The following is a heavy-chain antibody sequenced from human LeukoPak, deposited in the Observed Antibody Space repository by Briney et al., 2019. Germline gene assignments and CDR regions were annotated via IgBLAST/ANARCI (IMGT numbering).Heavy chain of an antibody. Sequence: GGSLRLSCAASEFTFVRYAMNWVHQAPGKGLEWVSYISSSSFKIGYADSVKGRFTISRDNSKNTLYLQMNSLRAEDTAVYYCASDHRRGYSYGSLRIGMGSYYYYGMDVWGQGTTVTVSS. J-gene: IGHJ6*02. CDR3: ASDHRRGYSYGSLRIGMGSYYYYGMDV. D-gene: IGHD5-18*01. V-gene: IGHV3-48*01. CDR2: ISSSSFKI. CDR1: EFTFVRYA.